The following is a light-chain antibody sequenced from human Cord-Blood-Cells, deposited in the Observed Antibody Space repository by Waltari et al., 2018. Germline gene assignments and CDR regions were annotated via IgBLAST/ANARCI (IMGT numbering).Light chain of an antibody. Sequence: ELVLTQSPATLSLSPGERATLSCRASQSVSSYLAWYQQKPGQAPRLLIYDASNRATGIPARCSSSGSGTDFTLTISSLEPEDFAVYYCQQRSNWPPLTFGGGTKVEIK. CDR3: QQRSNWPPLT. J-gene: IGKJ4*01. CDR2: DAS. CDR1: QSVSSY. V-gene: IGKV3-11*01.